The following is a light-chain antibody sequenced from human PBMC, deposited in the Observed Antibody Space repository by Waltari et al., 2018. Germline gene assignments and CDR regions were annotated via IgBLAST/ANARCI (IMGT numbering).Light chain of an antibody. J-gene: IGLJ1*01. CDR2: EVT. CDR1: SSDVGGYNL. CDR3: CSFVGSRTSLYV. Sequence: QSALTQPASGSGSPGPWLTFSCPGTSSDVGGYNLVSWSQHHPGKAPNLIIYEVTKRPSGVSNRFSGSKSGNTASLTISGLQAEDETDYYCCSFVGSRTSLYVFGTGTKVSVL. V-gene: IGLV2-23*02.